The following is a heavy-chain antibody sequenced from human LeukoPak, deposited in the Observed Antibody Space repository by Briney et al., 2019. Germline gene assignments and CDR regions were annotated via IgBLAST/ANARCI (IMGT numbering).Heavy chain of an antibody. Sequence: PSQTLSLTCTVSGGSISSGGYSWSWIRQPPGKGLEWIGYIYHSGSTYYSPSLKSRVTISVDRSKNQSSPKLSSVTAADTAVYYCARGTGRASWFDPWGQGTLATVSS. CDR1: GGSISSGGYS. J-gene: IGHJ5*02. CDR3: ARGTGRASWFDP. CDR2: IYHSGST. D-gene: IGHD1-1*01. V-gene: IGHV4-30-2*01.